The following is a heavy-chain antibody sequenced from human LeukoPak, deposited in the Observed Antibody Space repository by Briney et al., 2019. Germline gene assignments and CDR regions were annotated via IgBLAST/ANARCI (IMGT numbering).Heavy chain of an antibody. V-gene: IGHV3-48*03. J-gene: IGHJ4*02. CDR1: GFTFKSYH. D-gene: IGHD3-16*01. CDR3: ARKRIADLGDETSFGGSPFDS. Sequence: PGRSLRLSCVASGFTFKSYHMNWVRQAPGKGPEWLSGITSDASVIYYADSVKGRFTISRDDAKNSLFLQMSGLTVDDTAVYYCARKRIADLGDETSFGGSPFDSWGQGTLVIVSS. CDR2: ITSDASVI.